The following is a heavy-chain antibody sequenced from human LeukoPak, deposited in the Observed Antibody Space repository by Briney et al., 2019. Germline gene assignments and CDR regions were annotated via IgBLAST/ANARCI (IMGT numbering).Heavy chain of an antibody. D-gene: IGHD3-10*01. CDR3: ARDVLLWFGELSG. V-gene: IGHV3-48*01. Sequence: GGSLRLSCEASGFSFSSYNMDWVRQTPGKGLEWVSYISSSSSTIYYADSVTGRFTISRDNAKNSLYLQMNSLRAEDTAVYYCARDVLLWFGELSGWGQGTLVTVSS. CDR1: GFSFSSYN. CDR2: ISSSSSTI. J-gene: IGHJ4*02.